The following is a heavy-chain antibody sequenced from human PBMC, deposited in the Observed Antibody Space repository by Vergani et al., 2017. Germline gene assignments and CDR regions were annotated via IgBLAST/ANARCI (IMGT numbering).Heavy chain of an antibody. D-gene: IGHD3-3*01. CDR2: SNSDGSST. CDR1: GFTFSSYW. Sequence: EVQLVESGGGLVQPGGSLRLSCAASGFTFSSYWMHWVRQAPGKGLVWVSRSNSDGSSTSYADSVKGRFTISRDNAKNTLYLQMNSLRAEDTAVYYCARDLLPNYDFWSGYSHAYYYYYGMDVWGQXP. J-gene: IGHJ6*02. V-gene: IGHV3-74*01. CDR3: ARDLLPNYDFWSGYSHAYYYYYGMDV.